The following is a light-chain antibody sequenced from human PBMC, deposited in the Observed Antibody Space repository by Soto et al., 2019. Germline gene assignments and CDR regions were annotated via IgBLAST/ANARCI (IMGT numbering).Light chain of an antibody. CDR1: SSDVGGYNY. CDR2: DVS. J-gene: IGLJ2*01. V-gene: IGLV2-14*01. Sequence: QPVPVSGSPGQSITISCTGTSSDVGGYNYVSWYQQHPGKAPKLMIYDVSNRPSGVSNRFSGSKSGNTASLTISGLQAEDEADYYCSSYTSSSTPLFGGGTKLTVL. CDR3: SSYTSSSTPL.